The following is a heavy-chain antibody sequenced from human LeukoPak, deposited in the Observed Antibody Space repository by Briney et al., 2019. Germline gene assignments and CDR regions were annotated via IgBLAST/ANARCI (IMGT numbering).Heavy chain of an antibody. V-gene: IGHV3-30-3*01. CDR3: AKAFNYGSGYNYKTFDS. Sequence: GGSLRLSCVASGFTFSYYPMHWVRQAPGKGLEWVATISYAGTKIYYADSVKGRLTISRDNSKSALYLQMNSLRAEDTALYYCAKAFNYGSGYNYKTFDSWGQGTLVTVSS. D-gene: IGHD3-10*01. CDR2: ISYAGTKI. CDR1: GFTFSYYP. J-gene: IGHJ4*02.